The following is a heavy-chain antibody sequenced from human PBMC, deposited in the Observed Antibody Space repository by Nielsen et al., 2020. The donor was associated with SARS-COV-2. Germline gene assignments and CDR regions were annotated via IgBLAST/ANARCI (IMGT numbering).Heavy chain of an antibody. Sequence: RGSLRLSCAASGFTFSSYGMHWVRQAPGKGLEWVAVIWYDGSNKYYADSVKGRFTISRDNSKNTLYLQMNSLRAEDTAVYYCARVSGSSPQFDYYYYGMDVWGQGTTVTVSS. J-gene: IGHJ6*02. D-gene: IGHD3-10*01. CDR1: GFTFSSYG. CDR2: IWYDGSNK. CDR3: ARVSGSSPQFDYYYYGMDV. V-gene: IGHV3-30*19.